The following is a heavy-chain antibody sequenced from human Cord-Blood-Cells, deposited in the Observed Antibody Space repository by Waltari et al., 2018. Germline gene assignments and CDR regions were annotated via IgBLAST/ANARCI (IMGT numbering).Heavy chain of an antibody. Sequence: QVQLVQSGAEVKKPGSSVKVSCKASGGTFSSYAISWVRQAPGQGLEWMGRIIPILGIANYAQKFQGRVTITADKSTSTAYMELSSLRSEDTAVYYCATQRGEDRYCSSTSCYNIKYAFDIWGQGTMVTVSS. CDR3: ATQRGEDRYCSSTSCYNIKYAFDI. CDR2: IIPILGIA. CDR1: GGTFSSYA. D-gene: IGHD2-2*02. J-gene: IGHJ3*02. V-gene: IGHV1-69*09.